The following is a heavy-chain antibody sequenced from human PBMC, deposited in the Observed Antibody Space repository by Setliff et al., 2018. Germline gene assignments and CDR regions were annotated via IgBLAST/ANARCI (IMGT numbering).Heavy chain of an antibody. Sequence: ASVKVSCKASGGTFSSYAISWVRQAPGQGLEWMGGIIPMFGASTYAQKFRGRVTITADTSASTTYRALSSLRSEDTAVYYCAKDNGGNHDCDYWGQGTLVTVSS. V-gene: IGHV1-69*06. D-gene: IGHD2-15*01. J-gene: IGHJ4*02. CDR3: AKDNGGNHDCDY. CDR1: GGTFSSYA. CDR2: IIPMFGAS.